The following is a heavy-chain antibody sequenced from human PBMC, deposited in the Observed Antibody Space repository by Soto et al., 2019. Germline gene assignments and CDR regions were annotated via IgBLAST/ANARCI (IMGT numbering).Heavy chain of an antibody. D-gene: IGHD4-17*01. J-gene: IGHJ4*02. V-gene: IGHV4-34*01. Sequence: SETLSLTCAVYGGSFSGYYWSWIRQPPGKGLEWIGEINHSGSTNYNPSLKSRVTISVDTSKNQFSLKLSSVTAADTAVYYCARGGLRSFDYWGQGTLVTVSS. CDR2: INHSGST. CDR3: ARGGLRSFDY. CDR1: GGSFSGYY.